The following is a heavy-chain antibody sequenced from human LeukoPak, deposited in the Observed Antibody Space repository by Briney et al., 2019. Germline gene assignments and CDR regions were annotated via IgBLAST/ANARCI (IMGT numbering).Heavy chain of an antibody. D-gene: IGHD1-26*01. V-gene: IGHV1-24*01. CDR1: GYTLTELS. Sequence: PGASVKVSCKVSGYTLTELSMHWVRQAPGRGLEWMGGFDSEDGETIYAQKFQGRVTMTEDTSTDTAYMELSSLRSEDTAVYYCATLVGATPGWFDPWGQGTLATVSS. CDR3: ATLVGATPGWFDP. CDR2: FDSEDGET. J-gene: IGHJ5*02.